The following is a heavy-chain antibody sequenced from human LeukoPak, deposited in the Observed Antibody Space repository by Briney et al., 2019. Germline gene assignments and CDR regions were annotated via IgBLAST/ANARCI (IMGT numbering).Heavy chain of an antibody. CDR3: ARDWQTRSGWSNF. Sequence: PGRSLRLSCAASGFSFSNYTMHWVRQAPGKGLEWVAVTSYDGTNKYYADSVKGRFTISRDNAKNSLYLQMNSLRAEDTAVYYCARDWQTRSGWSNFWGQGILVTVSS. CDR2: TSYDGTNK. D-gene: IGHD6-19*01. CDR1: GFSFSNYT. J-gene: IGHJ4*02. V-gene: IGHV3-30-3*01.